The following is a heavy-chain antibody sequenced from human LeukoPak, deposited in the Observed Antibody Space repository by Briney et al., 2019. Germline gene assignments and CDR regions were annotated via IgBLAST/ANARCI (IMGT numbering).Heavy chain of an antibody. CDR3: AKDATYHDILTGYYGYGMDV. CDR2: ILGSGNST. CDR1: GFSFNSYA. V-gene: IGHV3-23*01. Sequence: GGSLRLSCAASGFSFNSYAMSWVRQAPGRGLEWFSTILGSGNSTYYANSVKGRFTISRDNSKNTLYLQMNSLRAEDTAVYFCAKDATYHDILTGYYGYGMDVWGQGTTVTVSS. D-gene: IGHD3-9*01. J-gene: IGHJ6*02.